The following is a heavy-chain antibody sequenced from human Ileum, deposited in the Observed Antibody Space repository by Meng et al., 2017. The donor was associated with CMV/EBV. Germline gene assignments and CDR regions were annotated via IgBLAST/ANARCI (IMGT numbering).Heavy chain of an antibody. D-gene: IGHD6-13*01. V-gene: IGHV1-2*02. CDR1: GYIFTQYF. CDR3: ARDSGYDAS. CDR2: IDPDTGNT. J-gene: IGHJ1*01. Sequence: QGRLVQSGGEVKKPGASVKVSCKFSGYIFTQYFIHWVRQAPGQGLEWMGWIDPDTGNTNDVGKFQGRVTMTRDTSSSTAYMELSRLRSDDTAIYYCARDSGYDASWGQGTLVTASS.